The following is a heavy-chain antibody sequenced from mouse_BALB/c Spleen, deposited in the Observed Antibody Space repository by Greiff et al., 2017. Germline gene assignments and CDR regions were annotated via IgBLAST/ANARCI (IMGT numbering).Heavy chain of an antibody. CDR1: GFTFSNYW. CDR3: TRLGRPYYFDY. CDR2: IRLKSNNYAT. V-gene: IGHV6-6*02. D-gene: IGHD4-1*01. J-gene: IGHJ2*01. Sequence: EVKLVESGGGLVQPGGSMKLSCVASGFTFSNYWMNWVRQSPEKGLEWVAEIRLKSNNYATHYAESVKGRFTISRDDSKSSVYLQMNNLRAEDTGIYYCTRLGRPYYFDYWGQGTTLTVSS.